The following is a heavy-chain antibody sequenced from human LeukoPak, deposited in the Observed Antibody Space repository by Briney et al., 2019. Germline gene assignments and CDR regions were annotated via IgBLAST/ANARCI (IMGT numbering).Heavy chain of an antibody. CDR1: GGTCSSYA. J-gene: IGHJ6*04. D-gene: IGHD4-17*01. CDR3: AIAWTTAASYYYGMDV. CDR2: IIPIFGTA. V-gene: IGHV1-69*13. Sequence: ASVKVSCKASGGTCSSYAISWVRQAPGQGLEWMGGIIPIFGTANYAQKFQGRVTITAYESTSTAYMELSSLRSEDTAVYYCAIAWTTAASYYYGMDVWGKGTTVTVSS.